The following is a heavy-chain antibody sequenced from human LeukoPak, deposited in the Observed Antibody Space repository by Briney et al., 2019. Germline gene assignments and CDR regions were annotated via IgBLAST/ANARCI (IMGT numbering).Heavy chain of an antibody. CDR3: ARATIVVVPAATITDSRYGMDV. Sequence: SETLSLTCALYGGSFSGYFWSWLRQPPGKGLEWIGEINHSGSTNYNPSLKSRVTISVHTSKNQFSLKLSSVTAADTAVYYCARATIVVVPAATITDSRYGMDVWGQGTTVTVSS. D-gene: IGHD2-2*01. J-gene: IGHJ6*02. V-gene: IGHV4-34*01. CDR2: INHSGST. CDR1: GGSFSGYF.